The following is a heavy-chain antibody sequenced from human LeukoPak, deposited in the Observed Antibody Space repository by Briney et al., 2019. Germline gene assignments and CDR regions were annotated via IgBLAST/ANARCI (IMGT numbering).Heavy chain of an antibody. CDR1: GVTFSSYA. D-gene: IGHD3-10*01. V-gene: IGHV3-30-3*01. Sequence: PGGSLRLSCAASGVTFSSYAMHWVRQAPGKGLECVAVISYDGSNKYYADSVKGRFTISRDNAKNSLYLQMNSLGAEDTAVYYCARGEGSGSYFGDDAFDIWGQGTMVAVSS. J-gene: IGHJ3*02. CDR3: ARGEGSGSYFGDDAFDI. CDR2: ISYDGSNK.